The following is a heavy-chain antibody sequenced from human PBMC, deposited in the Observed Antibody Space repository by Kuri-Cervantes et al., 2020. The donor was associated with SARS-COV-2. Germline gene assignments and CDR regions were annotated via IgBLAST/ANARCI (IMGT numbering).Heavy chain of an antibody. J-gene: IGHJ3*02. CDR2: ISSSSSYI. CDR1: GFTFSSYS. CDR3: AKRFLDNIVVVPAASNAFDI. Sequence: GESLKISCAASGFTFSSYSMNWVRQAPGKGLEWASSISSSSSYIYYADSVKGRFTISRDNAKNSLYLQMNSLRAEDTAVYYCAKRFLDNIVVVPAASNAFDIWGQGTMVTVSS. D-gene: IGHD2-2*01. V-gene: IGHV3-21*01.